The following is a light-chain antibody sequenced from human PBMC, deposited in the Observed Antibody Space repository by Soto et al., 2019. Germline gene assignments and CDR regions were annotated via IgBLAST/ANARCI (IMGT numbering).Light chain of an antibody. J-gene: IGLJ1*01. CDR1: SSDVGAYNY. CDR3: SSYTSSSTRV. CDR2: EVS. V-gene: IGLV2-14*01. Sequence: QSVLTQPASVSGSPGQSITISCTGTSSDVGAYNYVSWYQQHPGKAPKLMIYEVSNRPSGVSNRFSGSKSGNTASLTISGLQAEDEADYYCSSYTSSSTRVFGTGTKLTVL.